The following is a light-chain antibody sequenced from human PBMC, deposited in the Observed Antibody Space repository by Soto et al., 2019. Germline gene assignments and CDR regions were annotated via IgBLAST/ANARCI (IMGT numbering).Light chain of an antibody. Sequence: QSVLTQPRSVSGSPGQSVTIPCTGTSSDVGGYNYVSWYQQHPGKAPKLMIHDVSKRPSGVPDRFSGSKSGNTASLTISGLQAEDEADYYCCSYAGSYTWVFGGGTKVTVL. CDR1: SSDVGGYNY. CDR3: CSYAGSYTWV. CDR2: DVS. J-gene: IGLJ3*02. V-gene: IGLV2-11*01.